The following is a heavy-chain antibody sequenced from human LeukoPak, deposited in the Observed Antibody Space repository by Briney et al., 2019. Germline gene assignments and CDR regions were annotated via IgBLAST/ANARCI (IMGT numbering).Heavy chain of an antibody. CDR3: ARDNAGLVKHLDAFDL. V-gene: IGHV3-33*01. Sequence: GRSLRLSCAASGFIFSDYGMQWVRQAPGKRLEWVAVIWNDGSNTYYGDSVKGLFTISRDNSKNTVYLQMNSLRAEDTAVYYCARDNAGLVKHLDAFDLWGQGTMVTVAS. J-gene: IGHJ3*01. D-gene: IGHD1-26*01. CDR1: GFIFSDYG. CDR2: IWNDGSNT.